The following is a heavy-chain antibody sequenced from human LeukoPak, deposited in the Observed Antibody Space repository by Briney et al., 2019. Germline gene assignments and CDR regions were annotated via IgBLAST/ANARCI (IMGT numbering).Heavy chain of an antibody. Sequence: PGRSLRLSCAASGFTFSSYATHWVRQAPGKGLEWVAVISYDGSNKYYADSVKGRFTISRDNSKNTLYLQMNSLRAEDTAVYYCARSIAAAGTGLNYWGQGTLVTVSS. D-gene: IGHD6-13*01. CDR2: ISYDGSNK. CDR3: ARSIAAAGTGLNY. J-gene: IGHJ4*02. V-gene: IGHV3-30-3*01. CDR1: GFTFSSYA.